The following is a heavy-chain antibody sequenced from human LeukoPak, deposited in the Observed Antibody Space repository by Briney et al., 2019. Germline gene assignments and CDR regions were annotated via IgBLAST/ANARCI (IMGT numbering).Heavy chain of an antibody. V-gene: IGHV1-69*04. D-gene: IGHD6-19*01. CDR1: GGTFSSYA. CDR3: ARDLIAVAEGFDY. CDR2: IIPILGIA. Sequence: SVKVSCKASGGTFSSYAISWVRQAPGQGLEWMGRIIPILGIANYAQKFQGRVTITADKSTSTAYMELSSLRSEDAAVYYCARDLIAVAEGFDYWGQGTLVTVSS. J-gene: IGHJ4*02.